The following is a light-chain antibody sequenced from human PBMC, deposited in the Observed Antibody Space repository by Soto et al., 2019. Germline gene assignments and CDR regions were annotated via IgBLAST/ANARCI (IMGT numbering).Light chain of an antibody. Sequence: EIVMTQSPATLSVSPGERATLSCRAGQSVSSNLAWYQQKPGQAPRLLMYGASIRAAGVPDRFSGSGSGTEFTLTISRLEPEDFTVYYCHHYETFGQGTKVDI. J-gene: IGKJ1*01. CDR1: QSVSSN. CDR3: HHYET. CDR2: GAS. V-gene: IGKV3D-15*01.